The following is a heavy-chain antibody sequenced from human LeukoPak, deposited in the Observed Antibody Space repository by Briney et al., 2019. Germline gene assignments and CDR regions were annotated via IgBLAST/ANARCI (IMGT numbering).Heavy chain of an antibody. V-gene: IGHV1-18*01. D-gene: IGHD4-17*01. CDR2: ISGYTGNT. CDR3: ARDWDGDYLNPDY. Sequence: ASVKVSCKASGYTFSSYGISWVRQAPGQGLEWMGWISGYTGNTNYAQKLQGRVTMTTDTSTSTAYMELRSLRSDDTAVYYCARDWDGDYLNPDYWGQGTLVTVSS. J-gene: IGHJ4*02. CDR1: GYTFSSYG.